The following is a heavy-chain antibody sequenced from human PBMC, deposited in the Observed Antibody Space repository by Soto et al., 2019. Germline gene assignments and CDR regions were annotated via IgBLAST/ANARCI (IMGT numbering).Heavy chain of an antibody. CDR2: IYYSGST. CDR3: ATYSTGKAFDI. CDR1: GGSISSSNYY. J-gene: IGHJ3*02. Sequence: QLQLQESGPGLVKPSETLSLTCTVSGGSISSSNYYWGWIRQSPGKGLEWIGSIYYSGSTYYNPSLKSPVTISVDTSKNQFSLKLISVTAADTAVYYCATYSTGKAFDIWGQGTMVTVSS. V-gene: IGHV4-39*01. D-gene: IGHD6-19*01.